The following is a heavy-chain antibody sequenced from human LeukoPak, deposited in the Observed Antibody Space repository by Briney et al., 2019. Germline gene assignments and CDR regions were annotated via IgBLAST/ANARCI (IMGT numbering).Heavy chain of an antibody. J-gene: IGHJ4*02. D-gene: IGHD3-9*01. Sequence: GESLKISCEGSGYSFTSYWIGWVCQMPGKGLEWMGIIYPGDSDTRYSPSFQGQVTISADKSISTAYLQWSSLKASDAAMYYCARLTDILTGPLGYWGQGTLVTVSS. CDR1: GYSFTSYW. CDR3: ARLTDILTGPLGY. V-gene: IGHV5-51*01. CDR2: IYPGDSDT.